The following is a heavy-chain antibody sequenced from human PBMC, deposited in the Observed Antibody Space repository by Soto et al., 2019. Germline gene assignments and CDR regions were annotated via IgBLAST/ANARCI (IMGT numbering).Heavy chain of an antibody. CDR2: INADNDNT. V-gene: IGHV1-3*01. CDR1: GYTFTRYA. D-gene: IGHD2-8*02. J-gene: IGHJ4*02. CDR3: ARSSGLNIDY. Sequence: ASVKVSCKASGYTFTRYALQWVRQAPGQRLEWMAWINADNDNTVYSEKFQGRVTITRGTSASTVYMELGSLTSEDTAVYYCARSSGLNIDYWGQGTLVTVSS.